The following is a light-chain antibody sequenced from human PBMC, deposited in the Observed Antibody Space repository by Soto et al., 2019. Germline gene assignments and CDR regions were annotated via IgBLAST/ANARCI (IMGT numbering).Light chain of an antibody. Sequence: QSALTQPPSASGSPGQSVTISCTGTSSDVGNYNYVSWYQQYPGKALKLMIYEVNKRPSGVPDRFSGSKSGNTASLTVSGLQAEDEADYYCTSYAAGKNVVFGGGTKLTVL. V-gene: IGLV2-8*01. J-gene: IGLJ2*01. CDR2: EVN. CDR1: SSDVGNYNY. CDR3: TSYAAGKNVV.